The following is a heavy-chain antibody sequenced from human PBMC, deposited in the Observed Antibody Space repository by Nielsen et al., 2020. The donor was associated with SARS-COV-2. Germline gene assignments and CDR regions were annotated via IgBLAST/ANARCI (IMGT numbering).Heavy chain of an antibody. CDR3: ARGGQWELRDLFYYTDV. J-gene: IGHJ6*03. V-gene: IGHV3-30*09. Sequence: GESLKISCAASGFRFTSYSMNWVRQAPGKGLEWVAVISFDEKKKFYRESVKGRFAISRDTSKNTVYLEMNSLRPGDSGVYFCARGGQWELRDLFYYTDVWGRGTTVTVSS. D-gene: IGHD1-26*01. CDR1: GFRFTSYS. CDR2: ISFDEKKK.